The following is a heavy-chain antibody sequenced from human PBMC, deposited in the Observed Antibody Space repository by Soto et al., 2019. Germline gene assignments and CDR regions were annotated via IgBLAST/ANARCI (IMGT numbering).Heavy chain of an antibody. J-gene: IGHJ4*02. Sequence: GESLKISCKGSGYSFTSYWIGWVRQMPGKGLEWMGIIYPGDSDTRYSPSFQGQVTISADKSISTAYLQWSSLKASDTAMYYCARTTTVPLGYCSSTSCQGHANFDYWGQGTLVTVSS. D-gene: IGHD2-2*01. CDR3: ARTTTVPLGYCSSTSCQGHANFDY. V-gene: IGHV5-51*01. CDR2: IYPGDSDT. CDR1: GYSFTSYW.